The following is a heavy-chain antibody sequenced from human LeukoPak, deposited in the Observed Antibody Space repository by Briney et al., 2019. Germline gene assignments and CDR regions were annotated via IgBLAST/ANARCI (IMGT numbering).Heavy chain of an antibody. D-gene: IGHD3-9*01. J-gene: IGHJ6*03. Sequence: GGSLRLSCAASGFTFSSYSMNWVRQAPGKGLEWVSSISSSSSYIYYADSVKGRFTISRDNSKNTLYLQMNSLRAEDTAVYYCAKEADILTGYYPYYYYYYMDVWGKGTTVTISS. CDR1: GFTFSSYS. CDR2: ISSSSSYI. V-gene: IGHV3-21*01. CDR3: AKEADILTGYYPYYYYYYMDV.